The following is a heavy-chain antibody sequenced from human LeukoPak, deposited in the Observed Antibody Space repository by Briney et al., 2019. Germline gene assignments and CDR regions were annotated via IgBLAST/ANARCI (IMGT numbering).Heavy chain of an antibody. V-gene: IGHV3-23*01. CDR1: GFTFSSYA. CDR3: ATAVTGTRNFDY. D-gene: IGHD6-13*01. J-gene: IGHJ4*02. Sequence: PGGSLRLSCAASGFTFSSYAMTWVRQAPGKGLEWVSTISSTSGSTYYTDSVKGRFTISRDNSKNLLYLQMHSLRADDTAAYDCATAVTGTRNFDYWGQGTLVTVSS. CDR2: ISSTSGST.